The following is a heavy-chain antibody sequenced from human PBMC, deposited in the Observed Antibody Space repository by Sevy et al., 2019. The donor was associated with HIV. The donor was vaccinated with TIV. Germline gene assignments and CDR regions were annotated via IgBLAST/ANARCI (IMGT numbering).Heavy chain of an antibody. D-gene: IGHD3-22*01. CDR1: GHTLTEFS. V-gene: IGHV1-24*01. CDR2: FDPEDGKR. CDR3: TTTKDYYDSSGYPFDY. J-gene: IGHJ4*02. Sequence: ASVMVSCKVSGHTLTEFSMHWVRQAPGKGLAWMGTFDPEDGKRVHAQNFQGRVTMTEDTSTDTAYMELSSLRSEDTAVYYCTTTKDYYDSSGYPFDYWGQGTLVTVSS.